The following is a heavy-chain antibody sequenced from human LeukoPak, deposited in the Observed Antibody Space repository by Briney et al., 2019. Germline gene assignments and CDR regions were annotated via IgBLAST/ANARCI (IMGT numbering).Heavy chain of an antibody. CDR1: GFTFSSYS. Sequence: GGSLRLSCAASGFTFSSYSMNWVRQAPGKGLEWVSSISSSSSYIYYADSVKGRFTISRDNAKNSLYLQMNSLRAEDTAVYYCARGRYGSGSYPNFDYWGQGTLVTVSS. V-gene: IGHV3-21*01. CDR2: ISSSSSYI. J-gene: IGHJ4*02. CDR3: ARGRYGSGSYPNFDY. D-gene: IGHD3-10*01.